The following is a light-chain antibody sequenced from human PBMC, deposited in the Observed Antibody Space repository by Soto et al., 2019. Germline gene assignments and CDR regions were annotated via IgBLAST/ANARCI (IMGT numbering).Light chain of an antibody. V-gene: IGKV3D-20*02. CDR3: QHRSSWPPS. J-gene: IGKJ5*01. Sequence: EIVLTQSPGTLSLSPGERGTLSCRASQSVSSSYLAWYQQKPGQAPRLLIYGASIRATGIPDRFSGSGSGTDFTLTISRLEPEDFAVYYCQHRSSWPPSFGQGTRLEI. CDR1: QSVSSSY. CDR2: GAS.